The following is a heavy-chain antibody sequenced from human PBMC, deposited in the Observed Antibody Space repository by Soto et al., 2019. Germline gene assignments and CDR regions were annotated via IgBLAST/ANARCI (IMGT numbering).Heavy chain of an antibody. V-gene: IGHV1-3*01. CDR1: GYTFTSYA. CDR2: INAGNGNT. D-gene: IGHD5-18*01. J-gene: IGHJ5*01. Sequence: QVQLVQSGAEVKKPGASVKVSCKASGYTFTSYAMHWVRQAPGQRLEWMGWINAGNGNTKYSQKFQGRVTITRDTTASTAYMELSSLRSEDTAVYSGARDPGYSYDDSWGQGTLVTVSS. CDR3: ARDPGYSYDDS.